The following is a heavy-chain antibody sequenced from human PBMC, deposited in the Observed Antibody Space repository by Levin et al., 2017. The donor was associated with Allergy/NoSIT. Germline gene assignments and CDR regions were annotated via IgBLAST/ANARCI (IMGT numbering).Heavy chain of an antibody. CDR3: ARDYSYGYFDY. J-gene: IGHJ4*02. CDR2: ISYDGSNK. V-gene: IGHV3-30-3*01. D-gene: IGHD5-18*01. CDR1: GFTFSSYA. Sequence: GESLKISCAASGFTFSSYAMHWVRQAPGKGLEWVAVISYDGSNKYYADSVKGRFTISRDNSKNTLYLQMNSLRAEDTAVYYCARDYSYGYFDYWGQGTLVTVSS.